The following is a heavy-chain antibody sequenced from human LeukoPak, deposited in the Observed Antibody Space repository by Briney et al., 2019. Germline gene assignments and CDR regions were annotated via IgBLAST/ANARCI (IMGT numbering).Heavy chain of an antibody. D-gene: IGHD2-21*01. CDR3: ARAVYRDYQGPGDFNFYGMDV. J-gene: IGHJ6*02. CDR2: ISSSSRYI. Sequence: GGSLRLSCAASGFTFSSYSMNWVRQAPGKGLEWVSSISSSSRYIYYADSVKGRFTISRDNAKNSLYLQMNSLRAEDTAVYYCARAVYRDYQGPGDFNFYGMDVWGQGTTVTVSS. V-gene: IGHV3-21*01. CDR1: GFTFSSYS.